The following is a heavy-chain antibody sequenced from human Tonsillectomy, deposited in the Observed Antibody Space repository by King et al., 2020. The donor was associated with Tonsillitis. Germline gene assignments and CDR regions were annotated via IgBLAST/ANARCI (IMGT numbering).Heavy chain of an antibody. CDR3: ARQGDHYFGSGSFTD. Sequence: QLVQSGAEVKKPGESLKISCQGSGYIFTSYWIGWVRQMPGKGLEWMGIIHPGDSDTRYSPSFQGQVAIPADRSIGTAYLQWSSLKASDTAIYYCARQGDHYFGSGSFTDWGQGTLVTVSS. CDR1: GYIFTSYW. D-gene: IGHD3-10*01. V-gene: IGHV5-51*01. J-gene: IGHJ4*02. CDR2: IHPGDSDT.